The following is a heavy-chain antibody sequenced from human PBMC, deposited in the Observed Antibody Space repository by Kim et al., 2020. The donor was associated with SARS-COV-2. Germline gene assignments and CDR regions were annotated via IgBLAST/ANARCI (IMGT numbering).Heavy chain of an antibody. CDR3: TTYSYGSLYYYYGMDV. D-gene: IGHD5-18*01. V-gene: IGHV3-15*01. Sequence: PVKCRFTISRDDSKNTLYLQMNSLKTEDTAVYYCTTYSYGSLYYYYGMDVWGQGTTVTVSS. J-gene: IGHJ6*02.